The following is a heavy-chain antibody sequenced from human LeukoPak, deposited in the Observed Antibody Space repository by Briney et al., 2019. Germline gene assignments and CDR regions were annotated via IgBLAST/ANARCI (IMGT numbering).Heavy chain of an antibody. D-gene: IGHD6-6*01. J-gene: IGHJ2*01. V-gene: IGHV4-39*01. CDR2: FYYSGNT. CDR3: ARHSSDYWYFDL. CDR1: GDSISSSSYY. Sequence: SETLSLTCTVSGDSISSSSYYWGWIRQPPGKGLEWIGSFYYSGNTYYNPSLKSRLTISVDTSKNQFSLTVSSVTAADTAVYYCARHSSDYWYFDLWGRGTLVTVSS.